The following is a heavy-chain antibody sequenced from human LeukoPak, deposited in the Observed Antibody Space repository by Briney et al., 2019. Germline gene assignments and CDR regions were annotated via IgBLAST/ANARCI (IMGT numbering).Heavy chain of an antibody. CDR1: GGSISSGDYY. V-gene: IGHV4-30-4*01. J-gene: IGHJ4*02. Sequence: PSQTLSLTCTVSGGSISSGDYYWSWIRQPPGKGLEWIGYIYYSGSTYYNPSLKSRVTTSVDTSKNQFSLKLSSVTAADTVVYYCARELSHYYDSSGYLRDWGQGTLVTVSS. D-gene: IGHD3-22*01. CDR2: IYYSGST. CDR3: ARELSHYYDSSGYLRD.